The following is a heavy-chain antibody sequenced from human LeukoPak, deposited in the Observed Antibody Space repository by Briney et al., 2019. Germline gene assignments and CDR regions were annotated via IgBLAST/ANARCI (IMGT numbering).Heavy chain of an antibody. J-gene: IGHJ1*01. D-gene: IGHD4-17*01. CDR3: ARHDYGDYLYFQH. CDR2: INSDGSSR. Sequence: GGSLRLSCAASGFTFSSYAMSWVRQAPGRGLVWVSRINSDGSSRSYADSVKGRFTISRDNAKNTLYLQMNSLRAEDTAVYYCARHDYGDYLYFQHWGQGTLVTVSS. V-gene: IGHV3-74*01. CDR1: GFTFSSYA.